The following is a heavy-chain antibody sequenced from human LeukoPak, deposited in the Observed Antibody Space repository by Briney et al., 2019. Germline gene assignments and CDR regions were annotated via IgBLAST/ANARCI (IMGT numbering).Heavy chain of an antibody. CDR3: AKDMGIAVAGTSAPIDY. D-gene: IGHD6-19*01. J-gene: IGHJ4*02. CDR1: GFTFDDYA. V-gene: IGHV3-43*02. Sequence: PGGSLRLSCAASGFTFDDYAMHWVRQAPGKGLEWVSLISGDGGSTYYADSVKGRFTISRDNSKNCLYLQMNSLRTEDTALYYCAKDMGIAVAGTSAPIDYWGQGTLVTVSS. CDR2: ISGDGGST.